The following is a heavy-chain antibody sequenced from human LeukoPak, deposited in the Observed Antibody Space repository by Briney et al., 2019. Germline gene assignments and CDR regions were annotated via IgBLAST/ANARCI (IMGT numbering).Heavy chain of an antibody. V-gene: IGHV3-30*04. D-gene: IGHD3-10*01. CDR2: ISYDGSNK. CDR3: AKDFWFGNHFFDY. J-gene: IGHJ4*02. CDR1: GFTFSSYA. Sequence: HPGGSLRLSCAASGFTFSSYAMHWVRQAPGKGLEWVAVISYDGSNKYYADSVKGRFTISRDNSKNTLYLQMNSLSPEDTAVYYCAKDFWFGNHFFDYWGQGTLVTVSS.